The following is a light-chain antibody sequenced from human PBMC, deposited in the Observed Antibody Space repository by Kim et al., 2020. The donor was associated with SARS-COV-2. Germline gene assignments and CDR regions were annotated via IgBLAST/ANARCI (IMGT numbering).Light chain of an antibody. Sequence: EIVLTQSPGTLSLSPGERATISCRASQSVSSNYLAWYQRKPGQAPRLLIYDASIRATGIPDRFSGSGSGTDFTLTISRLEPEDFVLYYCQQYGSAPRTFGQGTKVDIK. J-gene: IGKJ1*01. CDR1: QSVSSNY. CDR3: QQYGSAPRT. V-gene: IGKV3-20*01. CDR2: DAS.